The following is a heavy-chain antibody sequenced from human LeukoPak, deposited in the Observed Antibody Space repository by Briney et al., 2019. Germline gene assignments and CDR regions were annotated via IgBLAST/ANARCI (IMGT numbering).Heavy chain of an antibody. Sequence: PGASVKVSCKASGYTFTSYGISWVRQAPGQGLEWMGWISAYNGNTNYAQKLQGRVTMTTDTSTSTAYMELRSLRSDDTAVYYCAREDCSSTSCYVGYYFDYWGQGTLVTVSS. CDR3: AREDCSSTSCYVGYYFDY. CDR2: ISAYNGNT. J-gene: IGHJ4*02. CDR1: GYTFTSYG. V-gene: IGHV1-18*01. D-gene: IGHD2-2*01.